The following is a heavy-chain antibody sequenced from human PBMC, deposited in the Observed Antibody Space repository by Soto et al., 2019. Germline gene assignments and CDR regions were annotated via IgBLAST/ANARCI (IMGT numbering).Heavy chain of an antibody. J-gene: IGHJ4*02. D-gene: IGHD3-10*02. CDR2: IKQDGNEK. V-gene: IGHV3-7*03. Sequence: HPGGSLRLSCAASGFTFSDYWINWVRQTPERGLEWVANIKQDGNEKHYVDSVKGRFTISRDNAKNSLYLQMNSLSVEDTGIYYCARSVWGAYDYWGQGTVVTVSS. CDR1: GFTFSDYW. CDR3: ARSVWGAYDY.